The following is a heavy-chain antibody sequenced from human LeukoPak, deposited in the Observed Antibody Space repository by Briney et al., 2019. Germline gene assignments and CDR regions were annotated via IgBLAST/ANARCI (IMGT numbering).Heavy chain of an antibody. D-gene: IGHD3-22*01. CDR2: ISGSGGST. CDR3: AKDPYCYDTSGYNGDY. V-gene: IGHV3-23*01. J-gene: IGHJ4*02. Sequence: PGGSLRLSCAASGFTFSNYAMSWVRQAPGKGLEWVSSISGSGGSTYYADSVKGRFTISRDNSKNTLFLQMNSLRAEDTAVYYRAKDPYCYDTSGYNGDYWGQGTLVTVSS. CDR1: GFTFSNYA.